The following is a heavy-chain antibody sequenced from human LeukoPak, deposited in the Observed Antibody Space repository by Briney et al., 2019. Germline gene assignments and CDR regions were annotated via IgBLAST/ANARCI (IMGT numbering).Heavy chain of an antibody. V-gene: IGHV3-23*01. J-gene: IGHJ4*02. CDR2: VSESGGST. D-gene: IGHD5-18*01. CDR3: AKDTAQGYTYGTIEQDY. Sequence: GGSLRLSCAASGITFSSYAMSWVRQAPGKGLEWVSVVSESGGSTHYADSVKGRFTISRDHSKNTLYLEMNRLRAEDTAVYYCAKDTAQGYTYGTIEQDYWGQGTLVTVSS. CDR1: GITFSSYA.